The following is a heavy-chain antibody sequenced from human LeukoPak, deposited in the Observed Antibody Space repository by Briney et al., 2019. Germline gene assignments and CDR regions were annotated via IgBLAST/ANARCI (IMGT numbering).Heavy chain of an antibody. D-gene: IGHD4/OR15-4a*01. Sequence: GGSLRLSCVASGFTFDDYAMHWVRQAPGKGLEWVSGITWNSGSIGYADSVKGRFTISRDNAKNSLYLQMNSLRAEDMALYYCAKDIHRLTLSYFDYWGQGTLVTVSS. CDR2: ITWNSGSI. CDR1: GFTFDDYA. CDR3: AKDIHRLTLSYFDY. V-gene: IGHV3-9*03. J-gene: IGHJ4*02.